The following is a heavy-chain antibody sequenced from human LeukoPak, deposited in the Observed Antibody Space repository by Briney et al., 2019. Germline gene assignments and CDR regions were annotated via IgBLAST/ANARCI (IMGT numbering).Heavy chain of an antibody. D-gene: IGHD6-13*01. V-gene: IGHV1-2*02. J-gene: IGHJ5*02. CDR2: INPNSGGT. Sequence: GASVKVSCKASGYTFTGYYMHWVRQAPGQRLEWMGWINPNSGGTNYAQKFQGRVTMTRDTSISTAYMELSRLRSDDTAVYYCARDALSSWYLSADQLYNWFDPWGQGTLVTVSS. CDR3: ARDALSSWYLSADQLYNWFDP. CDR1: GYTFTGYY.